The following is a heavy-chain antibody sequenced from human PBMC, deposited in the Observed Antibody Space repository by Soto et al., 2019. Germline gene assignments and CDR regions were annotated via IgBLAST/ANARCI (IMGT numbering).Heavy chain of an antibody. Sequence: SETLSLTCTVSGGSISSYYWSWIRQPPGKGLEWIGYIYYSGSTNYNPSLKSRVTISVDTSKNQFSLKLSSVTAADTAVYYCARVISYGYFDYWGQGTLVTVSS. CDR1: GGSISSYY. J-gene: IGHJ4*02. D-gene: IGHD1-26*01. CDR2: IYYSGST. V-gene: IGHV4-59*12. CDR3: ARVISYGYFDY.